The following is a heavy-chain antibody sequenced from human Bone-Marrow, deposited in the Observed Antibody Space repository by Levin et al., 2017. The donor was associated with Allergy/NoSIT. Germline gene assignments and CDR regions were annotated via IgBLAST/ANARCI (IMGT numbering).Heavy chain of an antibody. CDR1: GFTFSSYW. Sequence: GESLKISCAASGFTFSSYWMSWVRQAPGKGLEWVANIKQDGSEKYYVDSVKGRFTISRDNAKNSLYLQMNSLRAEDTAVYYCARSEITMVRGVSGWFDPWGQGTLVTVSS. V-gene: IGHV3-7*01. J-gene: IGHJ5*02. D-gene: IGHD3-10*01. CDR2: IKQDGSEK. CDR3: ARSEITMVRGVSGWFDP.